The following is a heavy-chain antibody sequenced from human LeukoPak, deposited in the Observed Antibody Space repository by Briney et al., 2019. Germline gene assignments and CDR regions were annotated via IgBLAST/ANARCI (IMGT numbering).Heavy chain of an antibody. V-gene: IGHV3-43*02. Sequence: SPRLSCAPTGNTFDHYPMLSAPHTHAQGLPPPPPISGDGGSTYYAESVKGRFTISRDNSKNSLYMQMHSLRTEVTVLYYCAKDIRGSLLLWFGEAGCDYWGQGTLVTVSS. CDR3: AKDIRGSLLLWFGEAGCDY. D-gene: IGHD3-10*01. J-gene: IGHJ4*02. CDR1: GNTFDHYP. CDR2: ISGDGGST.